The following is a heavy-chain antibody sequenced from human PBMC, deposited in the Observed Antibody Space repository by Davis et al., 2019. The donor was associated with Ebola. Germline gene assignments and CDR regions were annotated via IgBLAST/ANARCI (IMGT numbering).Heavy chain of an antibody. D-gene: IGHD4-17*01. J-gene: IGHJ2*01. CDR2: ISGSGGST. CDR1: VITFSSYA. V-gene: IGHV3-23*01. Sequence: GGSLRLSCTDSVITFSSYAMTWVRQAPGKGLEWVSAISGSGGSTYYADSVKGRFTISRHNSKNTLYLQMNSLRTEDTAVYYCATSNGDYWYFDLWGRGTLVTVSS. CDR3: ATSNGDYWYFDL.